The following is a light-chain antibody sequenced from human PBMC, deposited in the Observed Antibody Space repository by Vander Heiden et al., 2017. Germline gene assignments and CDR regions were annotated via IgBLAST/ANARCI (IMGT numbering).Light chain of an antibody. V-gene: IGKV2-28*01. CDR3: MQHLQTPWT. J-gene: IGKJ1*01. CDR1: QSLLYSNGYNY. CDR2: LGS. Sequence: DIVLTQSPLSLPVTPGEPASISCRSSQSLLYSNGYNYLDWYLQKAGQSPQLLIYLGSNRASGVPDRFSGSGSGTDFTLKISRVEAEDVGVYYCMQHLQTPWTFGQGTKVELK.